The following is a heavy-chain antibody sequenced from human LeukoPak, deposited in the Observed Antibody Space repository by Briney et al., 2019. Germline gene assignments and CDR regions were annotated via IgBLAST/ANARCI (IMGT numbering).Heavy chain of an antibody. CDR1: GYTFTSYY. V-gene: IGHV1-18*04. D-gene: IGHD1-26*01. CDR2: ISAYNGNT. CDR3: ARGGFSGSYLDDAFDI. Sequence: ASVKVSCKASGYTFTSYYMHWVRQAPGQGLEWMGWISAYNGNTNYAQKLQGRVTMTTDTSTSTAYMELRSLRSDDTAVYYCARGGFSGSYLDDAFDIWGQGTMVTVSS. J-gene: IGHJ3*02.